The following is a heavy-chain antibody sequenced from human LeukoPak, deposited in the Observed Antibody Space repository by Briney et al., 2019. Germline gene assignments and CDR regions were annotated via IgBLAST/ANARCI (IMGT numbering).Heavy chain of an antibody. CDR1: GFSFSTTW. D-gene: IGHD2-15*01. J-gene: IGHJ4*02. CDR2: IYSESSRT. CDR3: TKDAGYASDY. V-gene: IGHV3-74*01. Sequence: GGALRLSCAASGFSFSTTWMHSVPQAPGERLEWVALIYSESSRTTYADSVKGRFTISRDNAKNTVYLQMSSLRVEDTAVYFCTKDAGYASDYWGQGILVPVS.